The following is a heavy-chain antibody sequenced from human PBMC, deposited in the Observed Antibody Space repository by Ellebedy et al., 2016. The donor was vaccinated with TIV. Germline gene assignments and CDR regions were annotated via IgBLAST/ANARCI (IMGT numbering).Heavy chain of an antibody. CDR1: KLTVSGNY. V-gene: IGHV3-53*01. Sequence: GGSLRLXXAGSKLTVSGNYMSWVRQAPGKGLECVALIYSGGSTYFADSVKGRFTISRDNSKNTLYVQINSLRTENTAIYYCAKGTGVKGDWFDPWGQGTLVTVSS. D-gene: IGHD1-14*01. CDR2: IYSGGST. CDR3: AKGTGVKGDWFDP. J-gene: IGHJ5*02.